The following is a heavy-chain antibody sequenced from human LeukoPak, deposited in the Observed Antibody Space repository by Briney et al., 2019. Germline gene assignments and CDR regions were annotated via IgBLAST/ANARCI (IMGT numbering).Heavy chain of an antibody. V-gene: IGHV3-23*01. CDR1: GFTFSSYA. CDR3: TRDAAASFDY. Sequence: PGGSLRLSCAASGFTFSSYAMSWVRQAPGKGLEWVSAISGSGGSTYYADSVKGRFTISRDNSKNTLYLQMDSLRVEDTAVYYCTRDAAASFDYWGQGTLVTVSS. CDR2: ISGSGGST. D-gene: IGHD6-25*01. J-gene: IGHJ4*02.